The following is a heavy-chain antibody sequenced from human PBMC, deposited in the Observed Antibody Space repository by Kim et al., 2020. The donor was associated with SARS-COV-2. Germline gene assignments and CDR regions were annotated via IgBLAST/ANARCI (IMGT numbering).Heavy chain of an antibody. CDR3: ARQHSSSSDH. V-gene: IGHV5-51*01. D-gene: IGHD6-6*01. Sequence: GESLKISCKGSGYSFTNYWIGWVRQMPGKGLEWMGIINPGDSDTRYSPSFQGQVTILVDRSISTAYLQWSSLKASDTAIYYCARQHSSSSDHWGQGTLVTVSS. CDR2: INPGDSDT. J-gene: IGHJ4*02. CDR1: GYSFTNYW.